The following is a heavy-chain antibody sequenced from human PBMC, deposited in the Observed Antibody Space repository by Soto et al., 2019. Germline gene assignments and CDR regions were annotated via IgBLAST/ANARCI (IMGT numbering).Heavy chain of an antibody. Sequence: QVQLVESGGGVVQPGRSLRLSCAASGFTFSSYGMHWVRQAPGKGLEWVAVISYDGSNKYYADSVKGRFTISRDNSKNTLYLQMNSLRAEDTAVYYCAKVSDYEAVAGPYYYGMDVWGQGTTVTVSS. V-gene: IGHV3-30*18. D-gene: IGHD6-19*01. CDR1: GFTFSSYG. CDR2: ISYDGSNK. CDR3: AKVSDYEAVAGPYYYGMDV. J-gene: IGHJ6*02.